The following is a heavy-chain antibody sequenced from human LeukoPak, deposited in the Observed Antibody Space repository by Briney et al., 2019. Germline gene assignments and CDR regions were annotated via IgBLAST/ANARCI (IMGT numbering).Heavy chain of an antibody. J-gene: IGHJ5*02. D-gene: IGHD3-10*01. CDR2: IYSGGST. CDR3: ARILKVRGVMGSWFDP. V-gene: IGHV3-66*01. CDR1: GFXFSTYG. Sequence: GGSLRLSCAASGFXFSTYGINWVRQAPGKGLEWVSVIYSGGSTYYADSVKGRFTISRDNSKNTLYLQMNSLRAEDTAVYYCARILKVRGVMGSWFDPWGQGTLVTVSS.